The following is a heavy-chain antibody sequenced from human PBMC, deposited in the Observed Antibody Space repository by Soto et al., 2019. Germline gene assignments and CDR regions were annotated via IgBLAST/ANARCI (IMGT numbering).Heavy chain of an antibody. CDR3: ARVAVAGTYYYYYAMDV. CDR2: TYYRSKWYN. V-gene: IGHV6-1*01. Sequence: SQTLSLTCAISGDSVSSNSAAWNWIRHAPSRGLEWLGRTYYRSKWYNDYAVSVKSRITINPDTSKNQFSLQLNSVTPEDTAVYYCARVAVAGTYYYYYAMDVWGQGTTVTVSS. D-gene: IGHD6-19*01. J-gene: IGHJ6*02. CDR1: GDSVSSNSAA.